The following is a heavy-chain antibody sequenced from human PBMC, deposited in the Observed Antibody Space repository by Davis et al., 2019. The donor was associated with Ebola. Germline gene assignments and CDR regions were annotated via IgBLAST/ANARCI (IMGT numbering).Heavy chain of an antibody. CDR1: GGTFSGYD. Sequence: PSETLSLTCAVYGGTFSGYDWSWIRQPPGKGLEWIGGINHSGSTNSNPSLKSRVTISVDTSKNQFSLKLSSVTAADTAVYYCARVSDSSGWFFDYWGQGTLVTVSS. CDR3: ARVSDSSGWFFDY. J-gene: IGHJ4*02. CDR2: INHSGST. D-gene: IGHD6-19*01. V-gene: IGHV4-34*01.